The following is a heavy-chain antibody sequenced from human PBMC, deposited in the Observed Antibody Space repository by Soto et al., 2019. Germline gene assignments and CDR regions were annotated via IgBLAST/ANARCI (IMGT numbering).Heavy chain of an antibody. V-gene: IGHV1-24*01. CDR1: GYTLTELS. Sequence: GASVKVSCKVSGYTLTELSMHWVRQAPGKGLEWMGGFDPEDGETIYAQKFQGRVTMTEDTSTDTAYMELSSLRSEDTAVYYCATTVVTAILWSYYFDYWGQGTLVTVSS. CDR2: FDPEDGET. CDR3: ATTVVTAILWSYYFDY. D-gene: IGHD2-21*02. J-gene: IGHJ4*02.